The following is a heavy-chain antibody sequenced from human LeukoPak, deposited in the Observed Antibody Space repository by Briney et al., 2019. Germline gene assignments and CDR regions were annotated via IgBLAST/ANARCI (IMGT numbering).Heavy chain of an antibody. CDR1: GFTFDDYG. D-gene: IGHD3-10*01. CDR2: INWNGGST. CDR3: ARVKTYGRYFDF. V-gene: IGHV3-20*04. Sequence: GGSLRLSCAASGFTFDDYGMSWVRQAPGKGLEWVSGINWNGGSTGYADSVKGRFTVSRDNAKNSLYLQMNSPRAEDTAVYYCARVKTYGRYFDFWGQGTLVTVSS. J-gene: IGHJ4*02.